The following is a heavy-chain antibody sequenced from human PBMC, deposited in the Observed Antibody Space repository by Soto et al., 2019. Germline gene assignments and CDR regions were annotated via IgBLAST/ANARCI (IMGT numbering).Heavy chain of an antibody. CDR1: GFTFSSYG. CDR3: AKKVNSGPGSQYFDY. Sequence: GGSLRLSCAASGFTFSSYGMHWVRQAPGKGLEWVAVIWYDGSNKYYADSVKGRFTISRDNSKNTLYLQMNSLRAEDTAMYYCAKKVNSGPGSQYFDYWGQGTLVTVSS. D-gene: IGHD3-10*01. J-gene: IGHJ4*02. V-gene: IGHV3-33*06. CDR2: IWYDGSNK.